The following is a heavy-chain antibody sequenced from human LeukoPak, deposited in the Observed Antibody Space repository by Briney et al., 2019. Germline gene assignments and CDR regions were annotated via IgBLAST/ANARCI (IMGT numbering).Heavy chain of an antibody. CDR2: ISNNGGNT. D-gene: IGHD2-2*01. CDR1: GFTSSSYA. Sequence: GGSLRLSCSASGFTSSSYAMHWVRQAPGKGLEYVSAISNNGGNTYYADSVKGRFTISRDNSKNTLYLQMSSLRPEDTAVYYCVKVGVPAAMNFYYGMDVWGKGTTVTVSS. CDR3: VKVGVPAAMNFYYGMDV. V-gene: IGHV3-64D*06. J-gene: IGHJ6*04.